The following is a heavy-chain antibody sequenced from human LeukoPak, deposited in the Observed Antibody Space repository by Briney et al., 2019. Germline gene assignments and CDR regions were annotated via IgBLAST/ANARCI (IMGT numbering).Heavy chain of an antibody. D-gene: IGHD1-26*01. V-gene: IGHV3-53*01. CDR3: AREGSGSSYENYYGMDV. Sequence: GKSLRLSYVASGFAFSTSAMHWVRLAPGKGLEWVSVIYSGGSTYYADSVRGRFTISRDNSKNTLYLQMNSLRAEDTAVYYCAREGSGSSYENYYGMDVWCQGTTVTVSS. CDR2: IYSGGST. CDR1: GFAFSTSA. J-gene: IGHJ6*02.